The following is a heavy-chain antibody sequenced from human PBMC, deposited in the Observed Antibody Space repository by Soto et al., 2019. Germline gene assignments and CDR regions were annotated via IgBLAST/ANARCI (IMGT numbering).Heavy chain of an antibody. CDR3: AKDLRAGTIAYYYYGMDV. D-gene: IGHD1-1*01. CDR2: ISYDGSNK. V-gene: IGHV3-30*18. Sequence: QVQLVESGGGVVQPGRSLRLSCAASGFTFSSYGMHWVRQAPGKGLEWVAVISYDGSNKYYADSVKGRFTISRDNSKNTLYLQMNSLRAEDTAVYYCAKDLRAGTIAYYYYGMDVWGQGTTVTVSS. J-gene: IGHJ6*02. CDR1: GFTFSSYG.